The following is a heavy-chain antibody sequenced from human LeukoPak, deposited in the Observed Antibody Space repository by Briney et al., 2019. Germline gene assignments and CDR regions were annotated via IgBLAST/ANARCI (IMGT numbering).Heavy chain of an antibody. CDR2: MSGSGGST. CDR1: GFTFNSYA. D-gene: IGHD4-17*01. Sequence: GGSVRLSCAASGFTFNSYAMSWVRQAPGKGLEWVSAMSGSGGSTYYADSVKGRFTISRDNAKNTLYLQMNSLRAEDTAVYYCAKDRGVRSDIWGQGTMVTVSS. J-gene: IGHJ3*02. V-gene: IGHV3-23*01. CDR3: AKDRGVRSDI.